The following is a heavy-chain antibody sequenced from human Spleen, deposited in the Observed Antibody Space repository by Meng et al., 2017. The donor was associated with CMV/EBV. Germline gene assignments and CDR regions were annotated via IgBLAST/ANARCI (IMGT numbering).Heavy chain of an antibody. CDR3: ARGGNDWGLYYFDY. CDR1: GGSFSGYY. Sequence: AVYGGSFSGYYWSWIRQPPGKGLEWIGEINHSGSTNYNPSLKSRVTISVDTSKNQFSLKLSSVTAADTAVYYCARGGNDWGLYYFDYWGQGTLVTVSS. D-gene: IGHD7-27*01. V-gene: IGHV4-34*01. CDR2: INHSGST. J-gene: IGHJ4*02.